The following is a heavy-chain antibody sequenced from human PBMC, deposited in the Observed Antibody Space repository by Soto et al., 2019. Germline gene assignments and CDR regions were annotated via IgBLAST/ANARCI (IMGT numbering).Heavy chain of an antibody. D-gene: IGHD3-9*01. CDR1: GYTFTSYD. CDR2: MNPNSGNT. CDR3: ATAVDDILTGYYPYYHYMDV. V-gene: IGHV1-8*01. J-gene: IGHJ6*03. Sequence: GASVKVSCKASGYTFTSYDINWVRQATGQGLEWMGWMNPNSGNTGYAQKFQGRVTMTRNTSISTAYMELSSLRSEDTAVYYCATAVDDILTGYYPYYHYMDVWGKGTTVTVSS.